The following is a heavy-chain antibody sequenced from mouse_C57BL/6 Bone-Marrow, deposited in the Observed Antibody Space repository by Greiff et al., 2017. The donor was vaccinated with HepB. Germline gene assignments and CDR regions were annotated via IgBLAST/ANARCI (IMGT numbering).Heavy chain of an antibody. CDR1: GYTFTDYE. CDR3: TRRGRQLRNYAMDY. V-gene: IGHV1-15*01. CDR2: IDPETGGT. Sequence: VQLQESGAELVRPGASVTLSCKASGYTFTDYEMHWVKQTPVHGLEWIGAIDPETGGTAYNQKFKGKAILTADKSSSTAYMELRSLTSEDSAVYYCTRRGRQLRNYAMDYWGQGTSVTVSS. D-gene: IGHD3-2*02. J-gene: IGHJ4*01.